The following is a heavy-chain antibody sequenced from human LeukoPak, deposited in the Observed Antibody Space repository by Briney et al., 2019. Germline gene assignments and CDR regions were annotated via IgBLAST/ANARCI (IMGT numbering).Heavy chain of an antibody. CDR3: ARISNYDFWSAYYYFYMDV. Sequence: SETLSLTCTVSGGSISSSSYYCGWIRQPPGKGLEWIGSIYYSGSTYYNPSLKSRVTISVDTSKNQFSLKLSSVTAADTAVYYCARISNYDFWSAYYYFYMDVWGKGTTVTVSS. V-gene: IGHV4-39*01. CDR2: IYYSGST. D-gene: IGHD3-3*01. CDR1: GGSISSSSYY. J-gene: IGHJ6*03.